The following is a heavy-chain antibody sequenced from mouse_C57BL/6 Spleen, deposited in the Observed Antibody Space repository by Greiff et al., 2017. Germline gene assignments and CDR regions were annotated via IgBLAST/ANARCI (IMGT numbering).Heavy chain of an antibody. CDR3: ARSDYVPLCAY. Sequence: VQLQQPGAELVKPGASVKLSCKASGYTFTSYWMHWVKQRPGQGLEWIGMIHPNSGSTNYNEKFTSKATLTVDKSSSTAYMQLSSLTSEDSAVYYCARSDYVPLCAYWGQGTLVTVSA. CDR1: GYTFTSYW. V-gene: IGHV1-64*01. CDR2: IHPNSGST. D-gene: IGHD2-4*01. J-gene: IGHJ3*01.